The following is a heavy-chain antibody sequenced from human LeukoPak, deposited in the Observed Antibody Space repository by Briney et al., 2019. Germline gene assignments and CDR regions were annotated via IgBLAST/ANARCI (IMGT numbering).Heavy chain of an antibody. D-gene: IGHD3-3*01. Sequence: GGSLRLSCAASGFTFSSYAMSWVRQAPGKGLEGVSTISGSGGGTYYADSVKGRFTISRDNSKDTLYLQMNSLRAEDTAVYYCAKVLRLDAFDIWGQGTMVTVSS. J-gene: IGHJ3*02. CDR2: ISGSGGGT. CDR3: AKVLRLDAFDI. V-gene: IGHV3-23*01. CDR1: GFTFSSYA.